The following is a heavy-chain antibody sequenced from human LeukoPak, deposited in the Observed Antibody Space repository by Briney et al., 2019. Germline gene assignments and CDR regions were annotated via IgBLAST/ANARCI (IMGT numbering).Heavy chain of an antibody. D-gene: IGHD2/OR15-2a*01. V-gene: IGHV1-2*02. CDR1: GYTFTDYY. CDR2: INGITGHT. Sequence: ASVKVSCKTSGYTFTDYYMNSARQAPGHEPECLGWINGITGHTNSTEKFPGRVSLSRDTSIITAYMWLSGLTSYDTTFYHFMKGNPRLWTTFLLIDLWGQGTLVTVSS. J-gene: IGHJ5*02. CDR3: MKGNPRLWTTFLLIDL.